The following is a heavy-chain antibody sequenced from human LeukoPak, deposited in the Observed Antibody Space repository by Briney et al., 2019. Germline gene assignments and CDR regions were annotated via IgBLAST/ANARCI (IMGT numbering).Heavy chain of an antibody. CDR1: GFTFSSYW. D-gene: IGHD2-15*01. CDR2: IKQDGSEK. J-gene: IGHJ4*02. CDR3: AKGDCSGGSCYSRFDY. V-gene: IGHV3-7*03. Sequence: GGSLRLSCAASGFTFSSYWMSWVRQAPGKGLEWVANIKQDGSEKYYVDSVKGRFTISRDNSKNTLYLQMNSLRAEDTAVYYCAKGDCSGGSCYSRFDYWGRGTQVTVSS.